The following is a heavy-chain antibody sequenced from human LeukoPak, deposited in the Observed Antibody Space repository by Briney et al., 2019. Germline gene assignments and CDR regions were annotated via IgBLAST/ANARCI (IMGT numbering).Heavy chain of an antibody. J-gene: IGHJ4*02. CDR1: GFIFRTYE. V-gene: IGHV3-48*03. CDR2: ISSSGSTI. D-gene: IGHD4-17*01. CDR3: ARASSGAKVY. Sequence: PWGSLRLSCASHGFIFRTYEKKLVRPAPGKGLEGVSYISSSGSTIYYADSVKGRFTISRDNAKNSLYLQMNSLRAEDTAVYYCARASSGAKVYWGQGTLVTVSS.